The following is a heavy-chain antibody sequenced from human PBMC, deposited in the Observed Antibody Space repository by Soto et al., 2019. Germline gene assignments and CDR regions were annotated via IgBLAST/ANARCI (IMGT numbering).Heavy chain of an antibody. Sequence: SVKVSCKASGGTFGSDAITWVRQAPGQGLEWVGRIIPIFGTTNYAQNLQGRVTISADKSTLTSYMELHSLTSDDTALYYCARDRTDSGYYTNWLDPLGQGTQGTVSS. CDR1: GGTFGSDA. CDR2: IIPIFGTT. CDR3: ARDRTDSGYYTNWLDP. J-gene: IGHJ5*02. D-gene: IGHD3-22*01. V-gene: IGHV1-69*06.